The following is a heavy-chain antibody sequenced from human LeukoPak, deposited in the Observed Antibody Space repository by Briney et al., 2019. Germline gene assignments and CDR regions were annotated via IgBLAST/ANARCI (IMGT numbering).Heavy chain of an antibody. D-gene: IGHD4-17*01. CDR1: GLTGSHNY. CDR2: IHTSGDT. CDR3: NVFGDSNH. Sequence: GGSLRLSCAASGLTGSHNYVSWVRQAPGKGLEWVSAIHTSGDTCYADSVKGRFTISRDTSKYTLYLQINSLRVEDTAVYYCNVFGDSNHWGQGTLVTVPS. J-gene: IGHJ5*02. V-gene: IGHV3-53*01.